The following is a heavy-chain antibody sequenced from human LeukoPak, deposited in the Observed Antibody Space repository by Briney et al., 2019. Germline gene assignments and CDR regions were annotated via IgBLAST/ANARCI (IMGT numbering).Heavy chain of an antibody. CDR3: ARVLSLIVGATKVFDY. CDR1: GFTFSSYW. V-gene: IGHV3-7*01. CDR2: IKQDGSEK. D-gene: IGHD1-26*01. Sequence: GGSLRLSCAASGFTFSSYWMSWVRQAPGKGLEWVANIKQDGSEKYYVDSVKGRFTISRDNAKNSLYLQMNSLRAEDTAVYYCARVLSLIVGATKVFDYWGQGTLVTVSS. J-gene: IGHJ4*02.